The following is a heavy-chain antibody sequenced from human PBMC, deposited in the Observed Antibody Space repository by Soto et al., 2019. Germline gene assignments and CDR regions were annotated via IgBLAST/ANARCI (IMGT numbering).Heavy chain of an antibody. CDR2: IYYSGST. CDR1: GGSISSGGYY. V-gene: IGHV4-31*03. CDR3: ARRRLDIAAADDAFDI. J-gene: IGHJ3*02. Sequence: PSETLSLTCTVSGGSISSGGYYWSWTRQHPGKGLEWIGYIYYSGSTYYNPSLKSRVTISVDTSKNQFSLKLSSVTAADTAVYYCARRRLDIAAADDAFDIWGQGTMVTVSS. D-gene: IGHD6-13*01.